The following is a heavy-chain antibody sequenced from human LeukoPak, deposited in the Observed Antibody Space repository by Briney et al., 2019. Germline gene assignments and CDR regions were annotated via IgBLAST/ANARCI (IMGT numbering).Heavy chain of an antibody. V-gene: IGHV4-34*01. CDR3: ARKRYSSGWYLHFDY. D-gene: IGHD6-19*01. J-gene: IGHJ4*02. CDR1: GGSFSGYY. Sequence: SETLSLTCAVYGGSFSGYYWSRIRQPPGKGLEWIGEINHSGSTNYNPSLKSRVTISVDTSKNQFSLKLSSVTAADTAVYYCARKRYSSGWYLHFDYWGQGTLVTVSS. CDR2: INHSGST.